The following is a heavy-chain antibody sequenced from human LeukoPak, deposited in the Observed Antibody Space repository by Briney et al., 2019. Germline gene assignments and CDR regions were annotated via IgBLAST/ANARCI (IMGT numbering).Heavy chain of an antibody. CDR3: AKAYTRYYDILTGHGDFDY. J-gene: IGHJ4*02. D-gene: IGHD3-9*01. CDR1: GVSFSSDA. Sequence: GGSLRLSCAPSGVSFSSDAMRWGRQAPGGGGGWVSAISGSGGITYYADSVEGRFTISRDNPKNTLYMQRKSVRGEDTGVYYCAKAYTRYYDILTGHGDFDYWGQGTLVTVSS. V-gene: IGHV3-23*01. CDR2: ISGSGGIT.